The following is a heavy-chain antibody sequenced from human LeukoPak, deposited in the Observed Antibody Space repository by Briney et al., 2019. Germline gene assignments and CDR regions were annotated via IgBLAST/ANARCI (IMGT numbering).Heavy chain of an antibody. CDR3: ARGFSIVGMYLDY. CDR1: GFSFTSYY. CDR2: INPSVGTT. J-gene: IGHJ4*02. D-gene: IGHD1-26*01. V-gene: IGHV1-46*01. Sequence: GASVKVSCKASGFSFTSYYMHWVRQAPGQGLEWMGIINPSVGTTTYAQKFQGRVSVTRDMPTSTVHMELSSLRSEDTAVYYCARGFSIVGMYLDYWGRGTLLTVSP.